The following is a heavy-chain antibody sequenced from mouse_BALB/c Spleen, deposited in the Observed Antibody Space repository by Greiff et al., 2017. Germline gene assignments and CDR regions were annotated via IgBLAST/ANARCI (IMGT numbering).Heavy chain of an antibody. Sequence: DVMLVESGGGLVQPGGSLKLSCAASGFTFSSYTMSWVRQTPEKRLEWVAYISNGGGSTYYPATVKGRFTISRDNAKNTLYLQMSSLKSEDTAMYYCARHCTTATVAYWGQGTLVTVSA. J-gene: IGHJ3*01. D-gene: IGHD1-2*01. CDR1: GFTFSSYT. V-gene: IGHV5-12-2*01. CDR2: ISNGGGST. CDR3: ARHCTTATVAY.